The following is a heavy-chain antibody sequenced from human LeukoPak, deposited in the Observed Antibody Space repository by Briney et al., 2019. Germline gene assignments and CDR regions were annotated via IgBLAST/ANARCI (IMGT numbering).Heavy chain of an antibody. D-gene: IGHD1-26*01. CDR2: IYSGGST. CDR3: ARATGSYPYNWFDP. V-gene: IGHV3-53*01. J-gene: IGHJ5*02. Sequence: GGSLRLSCAASGFTVSSNYMSWVRKAPGKGLEWVSVIYSGGSTYYADSVKGRFTISRDNSKNTLYLQMNSLRAEDTAVYYCARATGSYPYNWFDPWGQGTLVTVSS. CDR1: GFTVSSNY.